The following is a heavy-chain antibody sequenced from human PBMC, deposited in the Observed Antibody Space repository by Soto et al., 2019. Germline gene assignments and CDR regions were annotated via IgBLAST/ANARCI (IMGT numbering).Heavy chain of an antibody. CDR3: ARVKGFRIFDGMDV. CDR2: IDPSDSNT. D-gene: IGHD2-15*01. CDR1: GYSFTSYW. Sequence: PGESLKISCKASGYSFTSYWISWVRQTPGKGLEWMGRIDPSDSNTRYSPSFQGHVVISTDKSTTTAYVQWSSLKASDTATYYCARVKGFRIFDGMDVWGQGTTVTVS. J-gene: IGHJ6*02. V-gene: IGHV5-10-1*01.